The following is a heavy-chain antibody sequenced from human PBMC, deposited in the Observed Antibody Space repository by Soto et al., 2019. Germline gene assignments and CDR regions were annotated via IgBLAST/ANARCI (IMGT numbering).Heavy chain of an antibody. CDR3: AKDMRGGSSSSRYYYGLDV. D-gene: IGHD6-13*01. CDR1: GFTFDDYA. V-gene: IGHV3-9*01. J-gene: IGHJ6*02. Sequence: EVQLVESGGGLVQPGRSLRLSCAASGFTFDDYAMHWVRQAPGKGLEWVSGISWNSGTIVYADSVKGRLTISRDNAKNYLYLQMNSLRGEDTALYYCAKDMRGGSSSSRYYYGLDVWGQGTTVTVSS. CDR2: ISWNSGTI.